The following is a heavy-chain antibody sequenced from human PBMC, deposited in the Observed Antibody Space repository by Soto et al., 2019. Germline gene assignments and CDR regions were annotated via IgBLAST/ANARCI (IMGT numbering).Heavy chain of an antibody. CDR2: IYPGDTNT. V-gene: IGHV5-51*01. CDR3: ARQYCSSTSCYTGPYFDY. Sequence: GESLKISCKGSGYSFTSYWIGWVRQMPGKGLEGMGIIYPGDTNTRYSPSFQGQVTISADKPISTAYLQWSSLKASDTAMYYCARQYCSSTSCYTGPYFDYWGQGTLVTVSS. J-gene: IGHJ4*02. CDR1: GYSFTSYW. D-gene: IGHD2-2*02.